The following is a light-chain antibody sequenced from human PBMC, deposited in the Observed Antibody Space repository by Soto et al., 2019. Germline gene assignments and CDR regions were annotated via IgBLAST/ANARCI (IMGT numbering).Light chain of an antibody. V-gene: IGKV3-20*01. CDR3: QQYGSSGT. Sequence: EIVLTQSPATLSLSPGESATLSCRASQGVSSYLAWYQQKAGQAPRLLIYDASNRATGIPARFSGSGSGTDFTLTISRLEPEDFAVYYCQQYGSSGTFGQGTKVDIK. CDR1: QGVSSY. CDR2: DAS. J-gene: IGKJ1*01.